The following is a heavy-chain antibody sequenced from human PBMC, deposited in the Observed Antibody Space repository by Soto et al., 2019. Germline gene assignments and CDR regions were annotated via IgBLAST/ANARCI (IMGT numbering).Heavy chain of an antibody. CDR1: GFSLSTTGVG. D-gene: IGHD3-10*01. Sequence: QITLKESGPTLVRPTQTLTLTCTFSGFSLSTTGVGVGWIRQPPGKALEWLALIYWDDDKRYSPSLKSRLTITKDTSKNEVILTMTNMDPVDTATYYCAQRLSDYGLERERANYCDPWGQGTLVTVSS. V-gene: IGHV2-5*02. J-gene: IGHJ5*02. CDR2: IYWDDDK. CDR3: AQRLSDYGLERERANYCDP.